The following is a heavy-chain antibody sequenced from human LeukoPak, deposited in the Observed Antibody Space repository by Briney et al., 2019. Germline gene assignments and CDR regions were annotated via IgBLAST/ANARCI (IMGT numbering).Heavy chain of an antibody. J-gene: IGHJ4*02. Sequence: SGTLSLTCSVSGGSMSSYHWSWIRQPPGKGLEWIGYIYYSGSANYNPSLKSRVSISVDTSKNQFSLKVGSVTAADTAVYYCARRGTGWYNFDSWGQGTLVTVSS. D-gene: IGHD6-19*01. CDR2: IYYSGSA. CDR3: ARRGTGWYNFDS. V-gene: IGHV4-59*08. CDR1: GGSMSSYH.